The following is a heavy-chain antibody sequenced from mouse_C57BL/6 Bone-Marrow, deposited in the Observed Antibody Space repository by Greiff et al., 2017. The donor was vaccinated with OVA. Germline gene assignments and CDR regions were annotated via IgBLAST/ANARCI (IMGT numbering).Heavy chain of an antibody. CDR1: GYSFTGYF. CDR2: INPYNGDT. J-gene: IGHJ2*01. D-gene: IGHD2-4*01. V-gene: IGHV1-20*01. Sequence: EVQLKESGPELVKPGDSVKISCKASGYSFTGYFMNWVMQSHGKSLEWIGRINPYNGDTFYNQKFKGKATLTVDKSSSTAHMELRSLTSEDSAVYYCARGELRYYFDYWGQGTTLTVSS. CDR3: ARGELRYYFDY.